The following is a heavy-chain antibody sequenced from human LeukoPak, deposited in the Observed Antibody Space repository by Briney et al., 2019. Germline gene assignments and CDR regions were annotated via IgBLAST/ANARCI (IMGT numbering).Heavy chain of an antibody. V-gene: IGHV3-23*01. J-gene: IGHJ4*02. CDR1: GFTFSSYA. CDR2: ISGSGGST. CDR3: ARDGGRVGRESMAFDY. Sequence: GGSLRLSCAASGFTFSSYAMSWVRQAPGKGLEWVSDISGSGGSTYYADSVKGRFTISRDNSKNTLYLQMNSLRAEDTAVYYCARDGGRVGRESMAFDYWGQGTLVTVSS. D-gene: IGHD5-24*01.